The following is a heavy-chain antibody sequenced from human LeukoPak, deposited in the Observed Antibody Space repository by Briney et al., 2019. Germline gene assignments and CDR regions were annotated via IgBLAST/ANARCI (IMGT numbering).Heavy chain of an antibody. CDR2: ITISGSST. CDR3: ARGSVVAANFDF. CDR1: GFTFSDYY. D-gene: IGHD2-15*01. J-gene: IGHJ4*02. V-gene: IGHV3-11*01. Sequence: GGSLRLSCAASGFTFSDYYMSWIRQAPGKGMEWVSSITISGSSTYNADSVKGRFTISRDNAKNSLYLQMNSLRAEDTAVYYCARGSVVAANFDFWGQGTLVTVSS.